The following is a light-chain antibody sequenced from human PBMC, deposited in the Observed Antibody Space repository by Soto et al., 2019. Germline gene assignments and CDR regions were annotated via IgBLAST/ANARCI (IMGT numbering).Light chain of an antibody. V-gene: IGKV3-15*01. CDR2: GAS. J-gene: IGKJ1*01. CDR1: QRISSN. CDR3: QQYNNWPRT. Sequence: EIGMTQSPATLSVSPRERATLSCRASQRISSNLAWYRQKPGQAPRLLIYGASTRATGIPARFSGSGSGTEFTLTISSLQSEDFAVYYCQQYNNWPRTFGQGTKVDIK.